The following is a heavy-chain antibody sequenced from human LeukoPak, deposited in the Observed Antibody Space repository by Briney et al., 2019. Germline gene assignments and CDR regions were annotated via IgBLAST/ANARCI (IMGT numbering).Heavy chain of an antibody. CDR3: AKDGTWHGFYVSGTYYGAVY. D-gene: IGHD3-10*01. V-gene: IGHV3-23*01. J-gene: IGHJ4*01. Sequence: GGSQRLSCAASGFSFSSYDMSWVRQAPGKGLEWVSGISGSGFTTHYADSVKGRFTVSRDNSKNTLYLQMNGLRAEDTAVYYCAKDGTWHGFYVSGTYYGAVYWGQGTLVAVSS. CDR2: ISGSGFTT. CDR1: GFSFSSYD.